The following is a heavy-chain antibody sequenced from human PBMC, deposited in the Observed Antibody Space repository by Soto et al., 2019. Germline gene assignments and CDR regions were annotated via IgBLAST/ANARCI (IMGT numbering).Heavy chain of an antibody. CDR1: GLNFSRYL. J-gene: IGHJ4*02. Sequence: GGSLRLSCAASGLNFSRYLMHWVRQVPGKGLVWVSRLNPNGSSSHYADSVKGRFTISRDNAKDTLYLQMNSLRPEDTAVYYCARTIYDFGSGSWYYLDSWGQGTLVTVSS. CDR3: ARTIYDFGSGSWYYLDS. CDR2: LNPNGSSS. D-gene: IGHD3-10*01. V-gene: IGHV3-74*01.